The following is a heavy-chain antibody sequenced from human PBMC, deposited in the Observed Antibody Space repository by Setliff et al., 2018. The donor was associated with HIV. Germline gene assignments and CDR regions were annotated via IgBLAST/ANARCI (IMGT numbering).Heavy chain of an antibody. CDR1: GFTFSSYW. Sequence: GGSLRLSCAASGFTFSSYWMHWVRQAPGRGLVWIFGMNTDGSSTRYADSVKGRFTISRDNAKNMLYLQMNSLSADDTAVYYCVRGSGYYYFDNWGQGALVTVSS. D-gene: IGHD3-22*01. CDR2: MNTDGSST. J-gene: IGHJ4*02. CDR3: VRGSGYYYFDN. V-gene: IGHV3-74*01.